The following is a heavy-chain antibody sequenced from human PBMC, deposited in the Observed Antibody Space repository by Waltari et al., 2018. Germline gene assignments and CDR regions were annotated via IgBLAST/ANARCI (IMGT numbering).Heavy chain of an antibody. CDR2: TYYRSKWYN. V-gene: IGHV6-1*01. Sequence: QVQLQQSGPGLVKPSQTLSLTCAISGDSVSSNSAAWNWIRQSPSRGLEWLGRTYYRSKWYNDYAVSLKSRITTNPDTSKNQFSLQLNSVTPEDTAVYYCARERREQWLSLPRTLDYWGQGTLVTVSS. D-gene: IGHD6-19*01. J-gene: IGHJ4*02. CDR1: GDSVSSNSAA. CDR3: ARERREQWLSLPRTLDY.